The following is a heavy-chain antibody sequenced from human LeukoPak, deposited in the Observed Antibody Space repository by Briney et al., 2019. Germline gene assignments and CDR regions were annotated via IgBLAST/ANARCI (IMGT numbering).Heavy chain of an antibody. CDR2: IIPILGIA. CDR1: GGTFSNYP. D-gene: IGHD5-18*01. Sequence: SVKVSCKASGGTFSNYPISWVRQAPEQGLEWMGRIIPILGIANYAQKFQGRVTITADKSTSTAYMELSSLRSEDTAEYYCARDLDRAMAAMVYWGQGTLVSVSS. V-gene: IGHV1-69*04. CDR3: ARDLDRAMAAMVY. J-gene: IGHJ4*02.